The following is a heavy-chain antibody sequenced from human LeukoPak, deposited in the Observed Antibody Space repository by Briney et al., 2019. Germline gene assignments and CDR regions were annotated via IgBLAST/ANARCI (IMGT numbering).Heavy chain of an antibody. CDR1: EYTFTSYW. CDR2: IYPGDSDT. V-gene: IGHV5-51*01. J-gene: IGHJ4*02. D-gene: IGHD5-24*01. Sequence: GESLKISCKGFEYTFTSYWIAWVRQMPGKGLEWMGIIYPGDSDTRYSPSFQGQVTISADKSINTAYLQWSSLQASDTAMYYCATIIEMPTIREFYFDSWGQGTLVTVSS. CDR3: ATIIEMPTIREFYFDS.